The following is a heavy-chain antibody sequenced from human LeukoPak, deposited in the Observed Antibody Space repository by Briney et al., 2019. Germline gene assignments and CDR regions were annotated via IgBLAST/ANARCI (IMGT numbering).Heavy chain of an antibody. CDR1: GGSISSYY. CDR3: ARDLNAAVEAAAGTGAFDI. V-gene: IGHV4-59*01. Sequence: PSETLSLTCTVSGGSISSYYWSWIRQPPGKGLEWIGYIYYSGSTNYNPSLKSRVTISVDTSKNQFSLKLSSVTAADTAVYYCARDLNAAVEAAAGTGAFDIWGQGTMVTVSS. J-gene: IGHJ3*02. D-gene: IGHD6-13*01. CDR2: IYYSGST.